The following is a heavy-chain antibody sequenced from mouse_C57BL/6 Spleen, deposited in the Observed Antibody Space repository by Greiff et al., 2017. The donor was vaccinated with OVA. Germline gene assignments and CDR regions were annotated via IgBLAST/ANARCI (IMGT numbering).Heavy chain of an antibody. CDR2: IDPSDSYT. CDR1: GYTFTSYW. V-gene: IGHV1-50*01. J-gene: IGHJ2*01. CDR3: ARDGYYFAY. D-gene: IGHD2-3*01. Sequence: QVQLQQPGAELVKPGASVKLSCKASGYTFTSYWMQWVKQRPGQGLEWIGEIDPSDSYTNYNQKFKGKATLTVDTSSSTAYMQLSSLTSEDSAVYYCARDGYYFAYWGQGTTLTVSS.